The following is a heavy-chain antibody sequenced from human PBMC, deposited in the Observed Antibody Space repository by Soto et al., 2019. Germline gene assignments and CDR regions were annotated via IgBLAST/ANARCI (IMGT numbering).Heavy chain of an antibody. V-gene: IGHV1-18*04. D-gene: IGHD6-13*01. CDR2: ISAYNGNT. CDR1: GYTFTSYG. Sequence: ASVKVSCKASGYTFTSYGISWVRQAPGQGLEWMGWISAYNGNTNYAQKLQGRVTMTTDASTSTAYMELRSLRSDDTAVYYCARDSGIAAAGTTDNWFDPWGQGTLVTVSS. J-gene: IGHJ5*02. CDR3: ARDSGIAAAGTTDNWFDP.